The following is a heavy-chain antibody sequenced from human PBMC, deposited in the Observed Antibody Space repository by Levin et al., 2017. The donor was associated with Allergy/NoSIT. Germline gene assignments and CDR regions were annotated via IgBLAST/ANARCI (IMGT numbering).Heavy chain of an antibody. Sequence: GGSLRLSCAASGFTVSSNYMSWVRQAPGKGLEWVSVIYSGGSTYYADSVKGRFTISRDNSKNTLYLQMNSLRAEDTAVYYCARDFGAVAGWSNYYYMDVWGKGTTVTVSS. D-gene: IGHD6-19*01. CDR2: IYSGGST. CDR3: ARDFGAVAGWSNYYYMDV. V-gene: IGHV3-53*01. J-gene: IGHJ6*03. CDR1: GFTVSSNY.